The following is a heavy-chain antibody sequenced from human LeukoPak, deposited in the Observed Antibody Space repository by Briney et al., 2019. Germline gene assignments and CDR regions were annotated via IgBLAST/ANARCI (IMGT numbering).Heavy chain of an antibody. D-gene: IGHD3-10*01. CDR3: ARGGLVRGSINSFIAFDV. CDR1: GDSVSRTDGG. J-gene: IGHJ3*01. V-gene: IGHV6-1*01. CDR2: TYYRSKWYY. Sequence: SQTLSLTCAISGDSVSRTDGGWNWIRQSPSRGLEWLGRTYYRSKWYYDDALSVEGRISIKPDASKNQLTLQLNSVTPEDTALYFCARGGLVRGSINSFIAFDVWGQGIMVTVSS.